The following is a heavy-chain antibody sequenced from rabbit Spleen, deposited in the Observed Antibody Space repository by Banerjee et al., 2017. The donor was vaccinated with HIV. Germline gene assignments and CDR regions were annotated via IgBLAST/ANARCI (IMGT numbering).Heavy chain of an antibody. V-gene: IGHV1S40*01. Sequence: QSLEESGGDLVKPGASLTLTCTASGVSFSSSSYMCWVRQAPGKGLEWIACIDTGSSGFTYFATWAKGRFTCSKTSSTTVTLRMTSLTAADTATYFCARDLAGVIGWNFYLWGPGTLVTVS. CDR3: ARDLAGVIGWNFYL. J-gene: IGHJ4*01. CDR2: IDTGSSGFT. D-gene: IGHD4-1*01. CDR1: GVSFSSSSY.